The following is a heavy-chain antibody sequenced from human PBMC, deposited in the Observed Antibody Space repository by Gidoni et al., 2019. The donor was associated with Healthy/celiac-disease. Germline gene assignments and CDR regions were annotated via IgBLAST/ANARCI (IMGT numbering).Heavy chain of an antibody. J-gene: IGHJ6*02. V-gene: IGHV3-9*01. CDR1: GFTFADYA. CDR3: AKELHSSGWYDYYGMDV. D-gene: IGHD6-19*01. CDR2: NSWNSGSI. Sequence: EVQLVESGGGLLQPGRSLRLSCSASGFTFADYAMPWVRQAPGKGLEWDSGNSWNSGSIGYADSVKSRFTISRDNAKNSLYLQRNSLRAEDTALYYCAKELHSSGWYDYYGMDVWGQGTTVTVSS.